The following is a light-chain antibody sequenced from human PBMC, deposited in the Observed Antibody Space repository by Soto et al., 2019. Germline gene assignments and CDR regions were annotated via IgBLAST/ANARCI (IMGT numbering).Light chain of an antibody. J-gene: IGLJ1*01. Sequence: QSVLTQPPSVSAALGRTVTISCSGSSSNIGNSFVSWYQQLPGTAPRLLIYDNNERPSGIPDRFSGSKSGTSATLGITGLQTGDEADYYCGAWDGGLSAFVFGTGTKVTVL. CDR2: DNN. CDR3: GAWDGGLSAFV. CDR1: SSNIGNSF. V-gene: IGLV1-51*01.